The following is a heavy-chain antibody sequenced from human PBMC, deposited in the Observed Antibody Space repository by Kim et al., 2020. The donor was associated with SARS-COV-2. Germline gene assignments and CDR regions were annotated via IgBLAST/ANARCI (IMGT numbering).Heavy chain of an antibody. CDR1: GFTFSSYW. D-gene: IGHD3-9*01. J-gene: IGHJ4*02. CDR2: IKQDGSEK. Sequence: GGSLRLSCAASGFTFSSYWMSWVRQAPGKGLEWVANIKQDGSEKYYVDSVKGRFTISRDNAKNSLYLQMNSLRAEDTAVYYCARIVLRYFDWLSKPYYFDSWGQGTLVTVSS. CDR3: ARIVLRYFDWLSKPYYFDS. V-gene: IGHV3-7*01.